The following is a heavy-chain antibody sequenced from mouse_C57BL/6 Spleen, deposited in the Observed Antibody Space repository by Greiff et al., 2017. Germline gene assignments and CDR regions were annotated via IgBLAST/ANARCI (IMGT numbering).Heavy chain of an antibody. CDR1: GFTFSDYG. V-gene: IGHV5-17*01. CDR2: ISSGSSTI. Sequence: EVKLVESGGGLVKPGGSLKLSCAASGFTFSDYGMHWVRQAPEKGLEWVAYISSGSSTIYYADTVKGRFTISRDNAKNTLFLQMTSLRSEDTAMYYCARRRLDGNSYYYAMDYWGQGTSVTVSS. D-gene: IGHD2-1*01. J-gene: IGHJ4*01. CDR3: ARRRLDGNSYYYAMDY.